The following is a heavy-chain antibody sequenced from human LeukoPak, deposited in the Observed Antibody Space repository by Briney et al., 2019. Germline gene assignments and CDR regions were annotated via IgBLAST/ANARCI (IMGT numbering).Heavy chain of an antibody. CDR2: IYYSGST. D-gene: IGHD6-13*01. V-gene: IGHV4-59*01. CDR1: GGSISSYY. CDR3: ARGEAAVEWFDP. Sequence: PSETLSLTCTVSGGSISSYYWSWIRQPPGKGLEWIGYIYYSGSTNYNLSLKSRVTISVDTSKNQFSLKLSSVTAADTAVYYCARGEAAVEWFDPWGQGTLVTVSS. J-gene: IGHJ5*02.